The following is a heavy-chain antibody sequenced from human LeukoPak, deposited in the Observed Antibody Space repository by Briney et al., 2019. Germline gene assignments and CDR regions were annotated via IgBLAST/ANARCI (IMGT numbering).Heavy chain of an antibody. CDR1: GNSLIELS. Sequence: ASVKVSCKVSGNSLIELSIQWVRQAPGKGLEGMGGFDPEEAKMVYAQNFQGRVTMTEDTSTQTAYMELSGLTSDDTAVYYCTTRSGDFWSGFVNWGQGTLVTVSS. CDR2: FDPEEAKM. CDR3: TTRSGDFWSGFVN. V-gene: IGHV1-24*01. D-gene: IGHD3-3*01. J-gene: IGHJ4*02.